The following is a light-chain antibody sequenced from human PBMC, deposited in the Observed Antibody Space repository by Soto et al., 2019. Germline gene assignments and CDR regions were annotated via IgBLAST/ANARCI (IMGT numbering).Light chain of an antibody. CDR2: EVS. V-gene: IGLV2-14*01. J-gene: IGLJ1*01. Sequence: QSALTQPASVSVSPGQSITFSCTGTSSDVGGYNYVSWYQQHPGKAPKLMIYEVSNRPSGVSNRFSGSKSGNTASLTISGLQAEDEADYFCSSYTSSSTLIFGTGTKVTVL. CDR3: SSYTSSSTLI. CDR1: SSDVGGYNY.